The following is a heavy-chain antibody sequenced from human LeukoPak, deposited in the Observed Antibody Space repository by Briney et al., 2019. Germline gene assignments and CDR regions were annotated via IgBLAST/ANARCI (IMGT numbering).Heavy chain of an antibody. Sequence: SVKVSCKASGGTFSSYAISWVRQAPGQGLEWMGGIVPIFGTANYAQKFQGRVTITADKSTSTAYMELSSLRSEDTAVYYCARSQQLVRRYFDYWGQGTLVTVSS. CDR3: ARSQQLVRRYFDY. V-gene: IGHV1-69*06. J-gene: IGHJ4*02. D-gene: IGHD6-13*01. CDR2: IVPIFGTA. CDR1: GGTFSSYA.